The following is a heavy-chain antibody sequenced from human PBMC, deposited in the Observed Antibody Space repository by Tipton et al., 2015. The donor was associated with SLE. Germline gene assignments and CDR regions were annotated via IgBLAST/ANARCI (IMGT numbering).Heavy chain of an antibody. V-gene: IGHV4-34*01. Sequence: LRLSCAVYGGSFSAYYWSWIRQSPGKGLEWIGEITHSGSAKYNPSLKSRVTVSVDTSKNQFSLKLSSVTAADTAVYYCARETLVYYYDSSGPLDYWGQGTLVTVSS. CDR2: ITHSGSA. CDR3: ARETLVYYYDSSGPLDY. J-gene: IGHJ4*02. CDR1: GGSFSAYY. D-gene: IGHD3-22*01.